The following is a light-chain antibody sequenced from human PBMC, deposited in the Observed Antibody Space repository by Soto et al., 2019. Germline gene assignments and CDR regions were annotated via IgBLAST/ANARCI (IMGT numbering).Light chain of an antibody. CDR1: SSDVGGYNY. V-gene: IGLV2-14*01. Sequence: QSALTQPASVSGSPGQSITISCTGTSSDVGGYNYVSWYQQHPGKAPKLMIYDVSNRPSGVSSRFSGSKSRNTASLTISGLQAEDEADYYCSSYTSSSTLSYVFGTGTKVTVL. J-gene: IGLJ1*01. CDR2: DVS. CDR3: SSYTSSSTLSYV.